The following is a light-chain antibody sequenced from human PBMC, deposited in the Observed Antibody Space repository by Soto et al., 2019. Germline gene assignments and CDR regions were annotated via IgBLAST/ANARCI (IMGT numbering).Light chain of an antibody. J-gene: IGLJ1*01. Sequence: QSALTQPASVSGYLGQSITISCTGTSSDVGAYDSVSWYQQYPGKVPKLIIYDVTYRPSGVSNRFAGSKSGSTACLTISGLQAEDETDYYCSSHTSSGTRVFGTGTKLTVL. CDR3: SSHTSSGTRV. CDR1: SSDVGAYDS. CDR2: DVT. V-gene: IGLV2-14*03.